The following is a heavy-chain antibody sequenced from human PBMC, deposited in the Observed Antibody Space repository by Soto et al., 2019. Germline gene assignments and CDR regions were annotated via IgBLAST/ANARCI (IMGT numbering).Heavy chain of an antibody. CDR1: GFTFNDYA. D-gene: IGHD3-3*01. V-gene: IGHV3-23*01. Sequence: EVQLLESGGGLVQPGESLRLSCAASGFTFNDYAMNWVRHAPGKGLEWVSGISGSGGSTYHADSVKGRFTISRDNSKNTLYLQMNSLRAEDTAVYYCAKLAFFAVVTPKYFDYWGQGTLVNVSS. CDR3: AKLAFFAVVTPKYFDY. J-gene: IGHJ4*02. CDR2: ISGSGGST.